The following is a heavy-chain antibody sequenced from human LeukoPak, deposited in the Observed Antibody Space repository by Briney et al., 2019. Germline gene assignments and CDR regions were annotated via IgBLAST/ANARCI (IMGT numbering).Heavy chain of an antibody. CDR2: ISHSGST. CDR1: GYSISSGYY. J-gene: IGHJ6*02. CDR3: ARDVTDWGSQYYYSTMDV. V-gene: IGHV4-38-2*02. Sequence: PSETLSLTCTVSGYSISSGYYWGWIRQPPGKGLEWIGSISHSGSTYYNPSLKSRVTMSVDTSQNQFSLKLSSVTAADTAVYYCARDVTDWGSQYYYSTMDVWGLGTTVTVSS. D-gene: IGHD7-27*01.